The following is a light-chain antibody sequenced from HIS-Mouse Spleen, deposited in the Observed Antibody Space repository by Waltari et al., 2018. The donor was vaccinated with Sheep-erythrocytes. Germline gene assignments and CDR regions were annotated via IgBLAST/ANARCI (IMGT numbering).Light chain of an antibody. CDR2: DAS. V-gene: IGKV3-11*01. Sequence: EIVLTQSPATLSLSPGERATLSCRASQSVSSYLAWYQQKPGQAPRLLIYDASNRATGIPARFSGSGSGTDFTLNISILEPEDFAVYYWQQRSNWYTFGQGTKLEIK. CDR3: QQRSNWYT. CDR1: QSVSSY. J-gene: IGKJ2*01.